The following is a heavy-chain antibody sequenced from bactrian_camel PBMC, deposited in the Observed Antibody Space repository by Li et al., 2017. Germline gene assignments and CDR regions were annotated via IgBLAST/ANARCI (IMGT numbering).Heavy chain of an antibody. Sequence: HVQLVESGGGLVQPGGSLRFSCTARGFTSNTCGMGWYRQAAGKQREGVAHIDSDGSTKYADSVKGRFVISGDNAKNTVYLQMNSLKPDDTAMYYCAAVEGWLLPDGYEYNYWGQGTQVTVS. CDR3: AAVEGWLLPDGYEYNY. CDR1: GFTSNTCG. J-gene: IGHJ4*01. CDR2: IDSDGST. D-gene: IGHD2*01. V-gene: IGHV3S53*01.